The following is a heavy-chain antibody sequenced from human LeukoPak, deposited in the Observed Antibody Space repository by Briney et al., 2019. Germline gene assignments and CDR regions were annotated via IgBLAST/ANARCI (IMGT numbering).Heavy chain of an antibody. D-gene: IGHD6-19*01. J-gene: IGHJ5*01. Sequence: SVKVSCKASGGTFSSYAISWVRQAPGQGLEWMGGIIPIFGTANYAQKFQGRVTITADESTSTAYMELSSLRSEDTAVYYCARGRAVLNYISGWLGFWGQGTLVTVSS. CDR1: GGTFSSYA. CDR3: ARGRAVLNYISGWLGF. V-gene: IGHV1-69*01. CDR2: IIPIFGTA.